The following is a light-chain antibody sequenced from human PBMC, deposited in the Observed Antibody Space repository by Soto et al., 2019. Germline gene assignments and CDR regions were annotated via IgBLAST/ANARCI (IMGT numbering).Light chain of an antibody. CDR2: DTS. CDR1: QSVSNNY. J-gene: IGKJ1*01. Sequence: EIVLTQSPGTLSLSPGERATLSCRASQSVSNNYLAWFQQTPGQAPRLLIYDTSRRATGIPDRFSGSGSGTDFTLTISRLAPEDSAMYYCQQYGNSPRTFGQGTKVEIK. V-gene: IGKV3-20*01. CDR3: QQYGNSPRT.